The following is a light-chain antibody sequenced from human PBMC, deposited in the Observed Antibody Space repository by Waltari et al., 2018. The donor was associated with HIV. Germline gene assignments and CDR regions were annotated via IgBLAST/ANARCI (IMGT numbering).Light chain of an antibody. J-gene: IGLJ2*01. Sequence: QSVLTQPPSASGTPGQRVTISCSGSSSNIGSNTVNWYQQLPGTAPKLLIYSNNQRPSVVPGRFSVSKSGTSASLAISGLQSEDEADYYCAAWDDSLNGVVFGGGTKLTVL. V-gene: IGLV1-44*01. CDR1: SSNIGSNT. CDR2: SNN. CDR3: AAWDDSLNGVV.